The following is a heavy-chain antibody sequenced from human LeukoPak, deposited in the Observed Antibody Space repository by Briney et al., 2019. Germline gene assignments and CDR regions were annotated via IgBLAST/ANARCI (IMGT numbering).Heavy chain of an antibody. Sequence: GSLRLSCAASGFTFSSYAMHWVRQAPGKGLEWVAVISYDGSNKYYADSVKGRFTISRDNSKNTLYLQMNSLRAEDTAVYYCAKGGGDYYYAMDVWGQGTTVTVSS. CDR3: AKGGGDYYYAMDV. CDR2: ISYDGSNK. J-gene: IGHJ6*02. CDR1: GFTFSSYA. D-gene: IGHD2-21*01. V-gene: IGHV3-30-3*01.